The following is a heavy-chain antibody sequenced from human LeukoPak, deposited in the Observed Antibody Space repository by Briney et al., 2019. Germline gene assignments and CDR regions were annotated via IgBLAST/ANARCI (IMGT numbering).Heavy chain of an antibody. V-gene: IGHV2-5*02. Sequence: SGPTLVNPTQTLTLTCTFSGFSLSTTGPGEAWIRQPPGKALEWLALIYWDDEKRYSPSLESRLTITKDTSKNQVVLTMTNMDPVDTATYYCAHFSLSGSGSYHFDYWGQGTLVTFSS. CDR1: GFSLSTTGPG. CDR3: AHFSLSGSGSYHFDY. D-gene: IGHD3-10*01. CDR2: IYWDDEK. J-gene: IGHJ4*02.